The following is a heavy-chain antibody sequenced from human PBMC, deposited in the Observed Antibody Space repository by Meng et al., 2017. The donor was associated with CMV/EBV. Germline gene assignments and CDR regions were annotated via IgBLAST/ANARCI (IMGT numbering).Heavy chain of an antibody. V-gene: IGHV1-69*05. J-gene: IGHJ5*02. CDR1: GGTSNTYP. CDR2: IIPIFGTA. D-gene: IGHD2-2*02. CDR3: AREGQSGVPAAIYGFWFDP. Sequence: SVKVSCKASGGTSNTYPFNWVRQAPGQGLEWMGGIIPIFGTANYAQKFQGRVTITTDESTSTAYMELSSLRSEDTAVYYCAREGQSGVPAAIYGFWFDPWGQGTLVTVSS.